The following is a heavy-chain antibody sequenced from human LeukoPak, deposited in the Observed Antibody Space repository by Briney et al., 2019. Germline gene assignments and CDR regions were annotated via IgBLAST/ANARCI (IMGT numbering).Heavy chain of an antibody. V-gene: IGHV4-31*03. CDR1: GGSISSGGYY. D-gene: IGHD4-17*01. CDR2: IYYSGST. J-gene: IGHJ4*02. Sequence: SETLSLTCTVSGGSISSGGYYWSWIRQRPGKGLEWIGYIYYSGSTYYNPSLKSRITISVDTSRNQFSLKLSSVTAADTAVYYCARVGGYGDFTFDYWGQGTLVTVSS. CDR3: ARVGGYGDFTFDY.